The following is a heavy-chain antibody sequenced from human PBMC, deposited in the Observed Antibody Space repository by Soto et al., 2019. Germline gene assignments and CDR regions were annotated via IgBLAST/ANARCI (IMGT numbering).Heavy chain of an antibody. Sequence: GGSLRLSCAASGFTFSTYWMSWVRQAPGKGLEWVATIKQGGSEKYNVDSVKGRFTISRDNAENSLYLQMNSLKSEDTAVYFCARGSQWQADYWGQGXLVTVYS. J-gene: IGHJ4*02. D-gene: IGHD6-19*01. V-gene: IGHV3-7*01. CDR3: ARGSQWQADY. CDR2: IKQGGSEK. CDR1: GFTFSTYW.